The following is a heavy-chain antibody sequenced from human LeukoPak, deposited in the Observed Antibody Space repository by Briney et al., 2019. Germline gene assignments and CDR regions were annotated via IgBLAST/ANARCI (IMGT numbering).Heavy chain of an antibody. CDR1: GGXISSYY. CDR2: IYYSGST. V-gene: IGHV4-59*01. J-gene: IGHJ6*02. CDR3: ARDELQWLPPYYYYYGMDV. D-gene: IGHD6-19*01. Sequence: SETLSLTCTVSGGXISSYYCSWIRQPPGKGLEWIGYIYYSGSTNYNPSLKSRVTMSVDTSKNQFSLKLSSVTAADTAVYYCARDELQWLPPYYYYYGMDVWGQGTTVTVSS.